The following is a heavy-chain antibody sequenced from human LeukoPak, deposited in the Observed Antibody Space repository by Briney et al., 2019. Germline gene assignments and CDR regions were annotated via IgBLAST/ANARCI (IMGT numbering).Heavy chain of an antibody. Sequence: GGSLRLSCAAFGFTFGNCWMSWVRQAPGKGLEWVANIKQDGSEKYFVDSVKGRFTISRDNAKNSLYLQMNSLRVEDTAIYYCAAGYSYGTNLDYWGQGTLVTVSS. V-gene: IGHV3-7*01. CDR3: AAGYSYGTNLDY. D-gene: IGHD5-18*01. CDR2: IKQDGSEK. J-gene: IGHJ4*02. CDR1: GFTFGNCW.